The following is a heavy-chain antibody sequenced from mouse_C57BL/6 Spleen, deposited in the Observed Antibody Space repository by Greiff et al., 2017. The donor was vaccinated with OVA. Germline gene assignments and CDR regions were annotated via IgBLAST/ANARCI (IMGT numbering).Heavy chain of an antibody. Sequence: QVQLQQPGAELVKPGASVKLSCKASGYTFTSYWMQWVKQRPGQGLEWIGEIDPSDSYTNYNQKFKGKATLTVDTSSSTAYMQLSSLTSEDSAVYYCARSGGLYYFDYWGQGTTLTVSS. CDR3: ARSGGLYYFDY. J-gene: IGHJ2*01. D-gene: IGHD3-2*02. CDR1: GYTFTSYW. CDR2: IDPSDSYT. V-gene: IGHV1-50*01.